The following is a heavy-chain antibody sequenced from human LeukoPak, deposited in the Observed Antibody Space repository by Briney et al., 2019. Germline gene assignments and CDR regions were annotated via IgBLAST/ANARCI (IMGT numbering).Heavy chain of an antibody. CDR2: IYSGGST. V-gene: IGHV3-53*01. Sequence: GGSLRLSCAASGFTVSSNYMSWVRQAPGKGLEWVSVIYSGGSTYYADSVKGRFTISRDNSKNTLYLQMNSLRAEDTAVYYCAKDRIVVVPAAKGYYGMDVWGQGTTVTVSS. D-gene: IGHD2-2*01. J-gene: IGHJ6*02. CDR3: AKDRIVVVPAAKGYYGMDV. CDR1: GFTVSSNY.